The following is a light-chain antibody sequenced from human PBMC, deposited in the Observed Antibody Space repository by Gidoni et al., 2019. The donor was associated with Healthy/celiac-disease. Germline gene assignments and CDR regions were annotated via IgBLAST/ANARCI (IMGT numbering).Light chain of an antibody. CDR3: QKYNSAPWT. CDR2: SAS. V-gene: IGKV1-27*01. Sequence: DIQMTQSPSSLSASVGDRVTITCRASQDISNYLAWYQQKPGEVPKLLIYSASTLQSGVPSRFSGSGSGTDFTLTISSLQPEDIATYYCQKYNSAPWTFGQGTKVEI. J-gene: IGKJ1*01. CDR1: QDISNY.